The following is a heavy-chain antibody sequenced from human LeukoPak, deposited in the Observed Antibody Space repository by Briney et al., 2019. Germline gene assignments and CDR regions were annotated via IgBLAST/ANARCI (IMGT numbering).Heavy chain of an antibody. J-gene: IGHJ4*02. CDR3: AKDHYGSGSYYPYFDY. Sequence: GRSLRLSCAASGFTFSSYGMHWVRQAPGKGLEWVAVISYDGSNKCYADSVKGRFTISRDSSKNTLYLQMNSLRAEDTAVYYCAKDHYGSGSYYPYFDYWGQGTLVTVS. D-gene: IGHD3-10*01. CDR1: GFTFSSYG. CDR2: ISYDGSNK. V-gene: IGHV3-30*18.